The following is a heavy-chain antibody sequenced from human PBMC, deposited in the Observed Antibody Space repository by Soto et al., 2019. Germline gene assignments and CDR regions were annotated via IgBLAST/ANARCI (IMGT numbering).Heavy chain of an antibody. CDR3: AKDFLMGGYRDYYYYGMDV. D-gene: IGHD5-12*01. J-gene: IGHJ6*02. V-gene: IGHV3-43*01. Sequence: GGSLRLSCAASGVPFDDYTMHWVRQAPGKGLEWVSLISWDGGSTYYADSVKGRFTISRDNSKNSLYLQMNSLRTEDTALYYCAKDFLMGGYRDYYYYGMDVWGQGTTVTVSS. CDR2: ISWDGGST. CDR1: GVPFDDYT.